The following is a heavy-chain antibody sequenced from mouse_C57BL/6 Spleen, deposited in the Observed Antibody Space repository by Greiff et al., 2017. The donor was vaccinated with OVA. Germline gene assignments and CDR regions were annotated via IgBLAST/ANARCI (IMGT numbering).Heavy chain of an antibody. CDR1: GYTFTEYT. CDR2: FYPGSGSI. Sequence: QVQLQQSGAELVKPGASVKLSCKASGYTFTEYTIHWVKQRSGQGLEWIGWFYPGSGSIKYNEKFKDKATLTADKSSSTVLMELSRLTSEDSAVYVSARHEGDYYGGSRGSYYYAMDYWGQGTSVTVSS. CDR3: ARHEGDYYGGSRGSYYYAMDY. D-gene: IGHD1-1*01. V-gene: IGHV1-62-2*01. J-gene: IGHJ4*01.